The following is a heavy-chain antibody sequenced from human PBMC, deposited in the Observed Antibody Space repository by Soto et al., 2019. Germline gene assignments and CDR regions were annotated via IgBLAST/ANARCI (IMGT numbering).Heavy chain of an antibody. CDR1: GGTFSNFG. D-gene: IGHD1-26*01. V-gene: IGHV1-58*01. CDR3: AADPYSGSYPIY. Sequence: SVKFSCKASGGTFSNFGFSWVRQARGQRLEWIGWIVVGSGNTNYAQKFQERVTITRDMSTSTAYMELSSLRSEDTAVYYCAADPYSGSYPIYWGQGTLVTVSS. CDR2: IVVGSGNT. J-gene: IGHJ4*02.